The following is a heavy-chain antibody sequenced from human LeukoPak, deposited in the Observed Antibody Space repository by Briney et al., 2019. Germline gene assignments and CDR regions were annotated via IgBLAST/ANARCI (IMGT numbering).Heavy chain of an antibody. CDR2: IGGDGIA. V-gene: IGHV3-69-1*01. CDR1: GFTFTDHP. CDR3: AKDRANWAIDD. J-gene: IGHJ4*02. Sequence: GGSLRLSCVASGFTFTDHPMNWVRQAPGKGLEWISYIGGDGIAFYADSVKGRFTASKDDARKSMYLQMNSLRVEDTAEYYCAKDRANWAIDDWGQGTQVTVSS. D-gene: IGHD3-16*01.